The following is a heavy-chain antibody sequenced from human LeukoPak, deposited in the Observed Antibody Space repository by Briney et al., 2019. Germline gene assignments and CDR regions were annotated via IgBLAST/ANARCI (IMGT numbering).Heavy chain of an antibody. J-gene: IGHJ4*02. CDR1: GFTFSSYW. D-gene: IGHD2-15*01. CDR3: ARAGYYRFDY. CDR2: INNDGSTI. Sequence: GGSLRFSCAASGFTFSSYWEHWVRQAPGKGLEWVSRINNDGSTINYADSVKGRFTISRDNAQNTLYLQMDSLRAEDTAIYFCARAGYYRFDYWGQGTLVTVSS. V-gene: IGHV3-74*01.